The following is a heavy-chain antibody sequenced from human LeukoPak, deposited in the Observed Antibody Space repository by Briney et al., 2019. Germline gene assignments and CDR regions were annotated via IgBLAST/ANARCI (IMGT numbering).Heavy chain of an antibody. Sequence: SETLSLTCTVSGGSISSSSYYWGWIRQPPGKGLEWIGSIYYSGSTYYNPSLKSRVTISVDTSKNQFSLKLSSVTAADTAVYYCANVLRSPSYSSGWYGPGYWGQGTLVTVSS. CDR3: ANVLRSPSYSSGWYGPGY. V-gene: IGHV4-39*07. CDR1: GGSISSSSYY. D-gene: IGHD6-19*01. J-gene: IGHJ4*02. CDR2: IYYSGST.